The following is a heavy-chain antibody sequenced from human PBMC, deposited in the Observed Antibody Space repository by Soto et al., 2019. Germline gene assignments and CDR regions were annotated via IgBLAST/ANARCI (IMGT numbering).Heavy chain of an antibody. CDR2: ISSSSSYT. V-gene: IGHV3-11*03. CDR3: ARRDSYGLPFDY. D-gene: IGHD5-18*01. J-gene: IGHJ4*02. CDR1: GFTFSDYY. Sequence: GGSLRLSCAASGFTFSDYYMSWIRQAPGKGLEWVSYISSSSSYTNYADSVKGRFTISRDNAKNSLYLQMNSLRAEDTAVYYCARRDSYGLPFDYWGQGTPVTVSS.